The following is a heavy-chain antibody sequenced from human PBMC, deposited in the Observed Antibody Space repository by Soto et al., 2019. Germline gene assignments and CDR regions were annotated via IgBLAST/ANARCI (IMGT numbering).Heavy chain of an antibody. Sequence: QVQLVQSGAEVKKPGASVKVSCKASGYTFTSYGISWVRQAPGQGLEWMGWFGAYNGNTNYAQKLQGRVTMTTDTSTSTAYMELRSLRSDDTAVDYCARDRVDIVAYCYYCGMDVWGQGTTVTVSS. J-gene: IGHJ6*02. CDR2: FGAYNGNT. CDR3: ARDRVDIVAYCYYCGMDV. CDR1: GYTFTSYG. V-gene: IGHV1-18*04. D-gene: IGHD5-12*01.